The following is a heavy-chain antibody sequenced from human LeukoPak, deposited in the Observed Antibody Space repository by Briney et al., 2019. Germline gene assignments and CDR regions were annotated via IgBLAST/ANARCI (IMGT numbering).Heavy chain of an antibody. CDR2: IWYDGSNK. CDR3: ARDPGRGYTYGYGFDY. CDR1: RFTFSNYG. J-gene: IGHJ4*02. Sequence: GGSLRLSCAASRFTFSNYGMHWVRQAPGKGLEWVAVIWYDGSNKYHADSVKGRFTISRDNSKNTLYLQMNSLRAEDTAVYYCARDPGRGYTYGYGFDYWGQGTLVTVSS. D-gene: IGHD5-18*01. V-gene: IGHV3-33*01.